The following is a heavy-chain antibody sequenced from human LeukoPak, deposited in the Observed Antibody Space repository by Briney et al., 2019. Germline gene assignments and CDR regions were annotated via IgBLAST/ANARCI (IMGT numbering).Heavy chain of an antibody. D-gene: IGHD4-17*01. CDR3: ARDFGTTVTTFGAVDI. CDR2: IWDDGNKK. J-gene: IGHJ3*02. V-gene: IGHV3-33*01. CDR1: GFTFSHYG. Sequence: GGSLRLSCAASGFTFSHYGMHWVRQAPGKGPEWVALIWDDGNKKSHADTVKGRFTISRDNSKNTLYLQMNSLRVEDTAVYYCARDFGTTVTTFGAVDIWGQGTKVIVSS.